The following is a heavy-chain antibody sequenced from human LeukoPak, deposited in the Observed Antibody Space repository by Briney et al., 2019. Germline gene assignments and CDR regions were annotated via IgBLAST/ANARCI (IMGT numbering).Heavy chain of an antibody. CDR2: IGGSGCST. CDR3: AKEAGYSSGWLDY. CDR1: GFTSSSYA. Sequence: PGGPLRLSCAASGFTSSSYAMSWVRQAPGKGREGVLAIGGSGCSTYYADSVKGLFTIARDNSKNTLYLQMNSLRAEVMAVDYCAKEAGYSSGWLDYWGQGTLVTVSS. D-gene: IGHD6-19*01. J-gene: IGHJ4*02. V-gene: IGHV3-23*01.